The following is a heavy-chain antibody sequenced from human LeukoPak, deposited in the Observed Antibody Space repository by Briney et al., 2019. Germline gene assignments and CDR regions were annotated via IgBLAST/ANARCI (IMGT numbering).Heavy chain of an antibody. CDR1: GFTFSRYA. CDR3: ARGPTNGQAFDY. J-gene: IGHJ4*02. Sequence: AGGSLRLSCAASGFTFSRYAMHWVRQAPGKGLEWVAVISYDGSNKYYADSVKGRFTISRDNSKNTLYLQMNSLRAEDTAVYYCARGPTNGQAFDYWGQGTLVSVSS. D-gene: IGHD2-8*01. CDR2: ISYDGSNK. V-gene: IGHV3-30*04.